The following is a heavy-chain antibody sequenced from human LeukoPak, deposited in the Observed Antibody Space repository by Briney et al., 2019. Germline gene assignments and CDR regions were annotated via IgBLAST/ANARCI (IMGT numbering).Heavy chain of an antibody. CDR3: ARESPHDYEFGR. D-gene: IGHD4-17*01. J-gene: IGHJ4*02. Sequence: ASVKVSCEASGYTLTNYFIHWVRPPPGQGLEWMGIINPSDGRATYAHEFQGRVTMTRDTSTVYMDLGSLRSEDTAVYYCARESPHDYEFGRWGQGALVSVSS. V-gene: IGHV1-46*01. CDR1: GYTLTNYF. CDR2: INPSDGRA.